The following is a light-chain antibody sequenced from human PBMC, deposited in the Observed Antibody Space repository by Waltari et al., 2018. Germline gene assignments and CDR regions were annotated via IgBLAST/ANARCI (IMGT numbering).Light chain of an antibody. CDR2: GVS. Sequence: QSALTQPASVSGSPGQSITIPCTGTSSDVGNYNYVSWYQQHPGKVPKLIIYGVSNRTSGVSNRFSGSKSGNTASLTISGLQAEDEADYYCSSYTGGSTFYVFGTGTKVAVL. CDR3: SSYTGGSTFYV. V-gene: IGLV2-14*01. CDR1: SSDVGNYNY. J-gene: IGLJ1*01.